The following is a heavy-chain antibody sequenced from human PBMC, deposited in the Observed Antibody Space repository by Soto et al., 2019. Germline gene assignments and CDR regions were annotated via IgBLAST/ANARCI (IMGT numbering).Heavy chain of an antibody. CDR3: ARGWAAAGHEPKYYYYGMDV. CDR1: GYTFTGYY. V-gene: IGHV1-2*04. D-gene: IGHD6-13*01. Sequence: ASVKVSCKASGYTFTGYYMHWVRQAPGQGLEWMGWINPNSGGTNYAQKFQGWVTMTRDTSISTAYMELSRLRSDDTAVYYCARGWAAAGHEPKYYYYGMDVWGQGTTVTVSS. J-gene: IGHJ6*02. CDR2: INPNSGGT.